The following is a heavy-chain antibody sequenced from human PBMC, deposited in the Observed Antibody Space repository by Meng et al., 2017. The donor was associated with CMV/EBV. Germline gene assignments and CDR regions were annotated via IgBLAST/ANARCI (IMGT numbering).Heavy chain of an antibody. D-gene: IGHD2-2*01. Sequence: SVKVSCKASGGTFSSYAISWVRQAPEQGLEWMGGIIPILGIANYAQKFQGRVTITADKSTSTAYMELSSLRSEDTAVYYCARPYCSSTSCYTNWFDPWGQGTLVTVSS. V-gene: IGHV1-69*10. CDR3: ARPYCSSTSCYTNWFDP. CDR2: IIPILGIA. CDR1: GGTFSSYA. J-gene: IGHJ5*02.